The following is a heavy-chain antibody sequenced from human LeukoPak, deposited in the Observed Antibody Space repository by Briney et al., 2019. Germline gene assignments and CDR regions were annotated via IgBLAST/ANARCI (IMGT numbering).Heavy chain of an antibody. V-gene: IGHV1-69*13. J-gene: IGHJ4*02. CDR2: IIPIFGTA. CDR3: ATTYYDSSGAPY. D-gene: IGHD3-22*01. CDR1: GGTFSSYA. Sequence: ASVTVSCKASGGTFSSYAISWVRQVPGRGLEWMGGIIPIFGTANYAQKFQGRVTITADESTSTAYMELSSLRSEDTAVYYCATTYYDSSGAPYWGQGTLVTVSS.